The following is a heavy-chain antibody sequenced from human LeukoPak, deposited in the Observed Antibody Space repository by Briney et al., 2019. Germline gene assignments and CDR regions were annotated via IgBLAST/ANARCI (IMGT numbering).Heavy chain of an antibody. J-gene: IGHJ4*02. Sequence: GGSLRLSCAASGFTFTSYGMHWVRQSPGKGLEWVALITYDGYYKYYSDSVKGRFTISSDTSKNTLYLQMNSLRAEDMAVYYCARDLSPVVRASPMGYWGQGTLVTVSS. CDR2: ITYDGYYK. CDR3: ARDLSPVVRASPMGY. D-gene: IGHD3-10*01. CDR1: GFTFTSYG. V-gene: IGHV3-30*03.